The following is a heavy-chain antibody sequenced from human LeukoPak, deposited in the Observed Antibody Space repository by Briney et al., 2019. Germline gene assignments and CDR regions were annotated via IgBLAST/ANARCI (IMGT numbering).Heavy chain of an antibody. CDR2: IYYSGST. Sequence: SETLSLTCTVSGGSISSYYWSWIRQPPGKGLEWIGYIYYSGSTNYNPSLKGRVTISVDTSKNQFSLKLSSVTAADTAVYYCARDLKGEYDYWGQGTLVSVSS. CDR1: GGSISSYY. D-gene: IGHD2/OR15-2a*01. J-gene: IGHJ4*02. CDR3: ARDLKGEYDY. V-gene: IGHV4-59*01.